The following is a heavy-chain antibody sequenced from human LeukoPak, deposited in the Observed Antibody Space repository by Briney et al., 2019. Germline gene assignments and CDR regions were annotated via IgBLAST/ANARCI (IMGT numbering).Heavy chain of an antibody. CDR2: INHSGST. CDR3: ARDRYYGDYDP. J-gene: IGHJ5*02. Sequence: SETLSLTCAVYGGSFSGYYWSWIRQPPGKGLEWIGEINHSGSTNYNPSLKSRVTISVDTSKNQFSLKLSSVTAADTAVYYCARDRYYGDYDPWGQGTLVTVSS. V-gene: IGHV4-34*01. CDR1: GGSFSGYY. D-gene: IGHD4-17*01.